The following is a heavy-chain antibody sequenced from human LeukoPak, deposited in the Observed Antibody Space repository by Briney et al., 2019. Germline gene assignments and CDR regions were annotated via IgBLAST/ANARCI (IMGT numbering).Heavy chain of an antibody. CDR2: ISYDGSDH. Sequence: GGSLRLPCAASGFTFSRNGMQWVRQAPGKGLEWVAVISYDGSDHYYADSVKGRFTISRDNSRNALYLQMNSLSPEDTAVYYCARDRYYGSGSYSLDYWGQGTLVTVSS. CDR3: ARDRYYGSGSYSLDY. J-gene: IGHJ4*02. CDR1: GFTFSRNG. D-gene: IGHD3-10*01. V-gene: IGHV3-30*03.